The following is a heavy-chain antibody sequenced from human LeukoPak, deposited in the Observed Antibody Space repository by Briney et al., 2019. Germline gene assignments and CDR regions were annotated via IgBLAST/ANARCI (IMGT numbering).Heavy chain of an antibody. Sequence: TWGSLRLSCAAPGFTFSGYAMTWVRQAPGKGLQLVSSISGSGGSTYYADSVKGRFTISKSNSKNTVYLQMNSLRAEDTAVYYCAKVLRGLAYYGDYSDWGQGTLVTVSS. J-gene: IGHJ4*02. CDR3: AKVLRGLAYYGDYSD. V-gene: IGHV3-23*01. D-gene: IGHD4-17*01. CDR2: ISGSGGST. CDR1: GFTFSGYA.